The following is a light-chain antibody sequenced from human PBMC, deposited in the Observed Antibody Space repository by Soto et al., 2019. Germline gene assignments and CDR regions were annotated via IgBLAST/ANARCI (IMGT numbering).Light chain of an antibody. CDR1: QSVSSN. CDR3: QQYSHWPT. Sequence: EIVMTQSPATLSVSPGERPTLSCRASQSVSSNLAWYQQKPGQAPRLLIYGASTRATGFPARFSGSGSGTEFILTISSLQSEDFAVYYCQQYSHWPTFGQGTKVEIK. V-gene: IGKV3-15*01. J-gene: IGKJ1*01. CDR2: GAS.